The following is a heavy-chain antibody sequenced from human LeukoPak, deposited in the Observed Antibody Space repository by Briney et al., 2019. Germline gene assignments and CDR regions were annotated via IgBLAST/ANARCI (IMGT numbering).Heavy chain of an antibody. CDR1: GFTFSSYE. CDR3: ARSGYCSGGSCRTPGEHFDY. V-gene: IGHV3-48*03. D-gene: IGHD2-15*01. Sequence: PGRSLRLSCAASGFTFSSYEMNWVRQAPGKGLEWVSYISSSGSTIYYADSVKGRFTISRDNAKNSLYLQMNSLRAEDTAVYYCARSGYCSGGSCRTPGEHFDYWGQGTLVTVSS. CDR2: ISSSGSTI. J-gene: IGHJ4*02.